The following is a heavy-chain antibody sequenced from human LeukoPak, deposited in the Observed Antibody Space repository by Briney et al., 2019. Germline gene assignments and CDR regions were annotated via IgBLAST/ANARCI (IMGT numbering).Heavy chain of an antibody. V-gene: IGHV1-2*06. D-gene: IGHD6-19*01. CDR1: GYTFTGYY. CDR3: ARGPWLVPPLFDP. CDR2: INPNSGGT. Sequence: ASVKVSCKASGYTFTGYYMHWVRQAPGQGLEWMGRINPNSGGTNYTQKFQGRVTMTRDTSISTAYMELSRLRSDDTAVYYCARGPWLVPPLFDPWGQGTLVTVSS. J-gene: IGHJ5*02.